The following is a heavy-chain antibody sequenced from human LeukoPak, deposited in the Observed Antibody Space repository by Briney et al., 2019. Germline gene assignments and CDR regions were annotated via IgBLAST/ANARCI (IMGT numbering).Heavy chain of an antibody. V-gene: IGHV3-30*02. D-gene: IGHD3-3*01. CDR2: IRYDGSNK. Sequence: GGSLRLSCAAPGFSFSRYDIHWVRKAPGKGLEWVAFIRYDGSNKNYADSVKGRFTISRDNFMSTVYLQMNSLRAEDTAVYYCAKDRQTITIFGVVNTPRANFDYWGQGTLVTVSS. CDR1: GFSFSRYD. J-gene: IGHJ4*02. CDR3: AKDRQTITIFGVVNTPRANFDY.